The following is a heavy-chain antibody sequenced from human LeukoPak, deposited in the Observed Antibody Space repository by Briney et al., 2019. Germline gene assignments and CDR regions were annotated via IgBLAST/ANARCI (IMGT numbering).Heavy chain of an antibody. CDR1: GFTFSSYS. CDR3: ARGAEYYYDSSGYFPFDY. Sequence: GSLRLSCAASGFTFSSYSMNRVRQAPGKGLEWVSSITSNSHIYYADSVKGRFTISRDNAKNSLYLQMNSLRAEDTAVYYCARGAEYYYDSSGYFPFDYWGQGTLVTVSS. J-gene: IGHJ4*02. D-gene: IGHD3-22*01. V-gene: IGHV3-21*01. CDR2: ITSNSHI.